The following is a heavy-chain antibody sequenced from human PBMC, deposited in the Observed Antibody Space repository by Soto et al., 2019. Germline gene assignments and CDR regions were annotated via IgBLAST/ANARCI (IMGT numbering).Heavy chain of an antibody. CDR1: GGTFSNYA. D-gene: IGHD1-26*01. J-gene: IGHJ4*02. CDR2: IIPLFGTP. V-gene: IGHV1-69*06. CDR3: ARGWETVGTTTPFAY. Sequence: QVQLVQSGAEVKKPGSSVKVSCKASGGTFSNYAINWVRRAPGQGLEWMGGIIPLFGTPNYAQKVQGRVTFTAHKSTSTAYMELRSLRSDDTAVDYCARGWETVGTTTPFAYWGQGTLVNVSS.